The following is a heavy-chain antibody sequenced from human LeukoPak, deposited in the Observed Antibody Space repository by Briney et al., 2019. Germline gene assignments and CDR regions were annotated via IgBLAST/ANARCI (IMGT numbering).Heavy chain of an antibody. J-gene: IGHJ5*02. CDR1: GDSISSSRSY. CDR2: IYYSGST. D-gene: IGHD5-18*01. CDR3: ARDNGYSYGLGDWFDP. Sequence: KASETLSLTCTVSGDSISSSRSYWGWIRQPPGKGLEWIGSIYYSGSTYYNTSLKSRVTISVDTSKNQFSLQLNSVTPEDTAVYYCARDNGYSYGLGDWFDPWGQGTLVTVSS. V-gene: IGHV4-39*02.